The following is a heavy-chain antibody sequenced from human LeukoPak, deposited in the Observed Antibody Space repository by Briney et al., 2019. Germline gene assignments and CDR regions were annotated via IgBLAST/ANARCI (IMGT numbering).Heavy chain of an antibody. J-gene: IGHJ4*02. D-gene: IGHD6-19*01. V-gene: IGHV3-23*01. CDR2: IRASGGDT. CDR3: AKDLSSGWYPYYFDF. Sequence: GGSLRLSCAASGFTFSSYPMSWVRQAPGKGLEWVSAIRASGGDTYYADSVKGRFTISRDNSKDTLYLQMNSLRAEDTAVYYCAKDLSSGWYPYYFDFWGRGTLVTVSS. CDR1: GFTFSSYP.